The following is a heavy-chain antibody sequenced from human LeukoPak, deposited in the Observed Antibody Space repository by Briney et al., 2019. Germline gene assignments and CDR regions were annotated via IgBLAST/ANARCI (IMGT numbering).Heavy chain of an antibody. J-gene: IGHJ4*02. V-gene: IGHV1-18*01. CDR1: GYTFTSYG. D-gene: IGHD3-22*01. CDR2: ISAYNGNT. Sequence: ASVKVSCKASGYTFTSYGISWVRQAPGQGLEWMGWISAYNGNTNYAQKLQGRVTMTTDTSTSTAYMELRSLRSDDTAVYYCARDGDYDSSGYQSNFDYWGQGTLVTVSS. CDR3: ARDGDYDSSGYQSNFDY.